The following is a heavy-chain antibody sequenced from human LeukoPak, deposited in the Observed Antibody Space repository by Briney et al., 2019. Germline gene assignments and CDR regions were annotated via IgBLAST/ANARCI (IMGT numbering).Heavy chain of an antibody. CDR2: IRYDGSNK. CDR3: AKDRDYGSRSYYYMT. J-gene: IGHJ4*02. V-gene: IGHV3-30*02. Sequence: GGSLRLSCAASGFTFSSYGMHWVRQAPGKGLEWVAFIRYDGSNKYYADSVKGRFTISRDNSKNTLYLQMNSLRAEDTAVYYCAKDRDYGSRSYYYMTWGQGTLVTVSS. CDR1: GFTFSSYG. D-gene: IGHD3-10*01.